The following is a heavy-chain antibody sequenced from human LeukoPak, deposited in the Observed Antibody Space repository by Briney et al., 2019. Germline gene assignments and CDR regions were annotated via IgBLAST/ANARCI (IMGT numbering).Heavy chain of an antibody. J-gene: IGHJ4*02. V-gene: IGHV4-30-4*01. CDR3: ARQIYGDLYYFDY. D-gene: IGHD4-17*01. CDR1: GGSISSGDYY. CDR2: IYYSGSS. Sequence: SETLSLTCTVSGGSISSGDYYWSWIRQPPGKGLEWIGYIYYSGSSYYIPSLKSRVTMSVDTSKNQFSLRLSPVTAADTAVYYCARQIYGDLYYFDYWGQGTLATVSS.